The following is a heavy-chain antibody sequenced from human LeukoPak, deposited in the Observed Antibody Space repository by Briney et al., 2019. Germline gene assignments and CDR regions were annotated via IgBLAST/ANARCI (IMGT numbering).Heavy chain of an antibody. V-gene: IGHV1-3*01. CDR1: GYTFTSYA. CDR3: ARVSYYYYGMDV. J-gene: IGHJ6*02. Sequence: ASVKVSCKASGYTFTSYAMHWVRQAPGQRLEWMGWINAGNGNTKYSQKFQGRVTITRDTSASTAYMELSSLRSEDTAVYYCARVSYYYYGMDVRGQGTLVTVSS. CDR2: INAGNGNT.